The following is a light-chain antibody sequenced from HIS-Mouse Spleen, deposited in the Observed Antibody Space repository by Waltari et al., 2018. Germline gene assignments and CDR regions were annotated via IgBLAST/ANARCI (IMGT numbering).Light chain of an antibody. CDR3: CSYAGSSTVEGV. J-gene: IGLJ3*02. V-gene: IGLV2-23*03. CDR1: SSDVGSYNL. CDR2: EGS. Sequence: QSALTQPASVSGSPGQSITISCTGTSSDVGSYNLVSWYQQHPGKAPKLMIYEGSKRPSGVSNRFSGSKSGNTASLTSAGRQAEDEADYYCCSYAGSSTVEGVFGGGTKLTVL.